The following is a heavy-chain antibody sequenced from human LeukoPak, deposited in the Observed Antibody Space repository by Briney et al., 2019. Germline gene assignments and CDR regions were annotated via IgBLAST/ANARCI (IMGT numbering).Heavy chain of an antibody. J-gene: IGHJ3*01. Sequence: SQTLSLTCAISGVSVSSTSALCNSISQSPSRGLEWLVRTYYRSKWYSDYALSVKSRITINPDSSKNQFSPQLNSATPEDTAVYYCARARIAVAGLSAFDVWGQGTKVTVSS. CDR2: TYYRSKWYS. CDR1: GVSVSSTSAL. CDR3: ARARIAVAGLSAFDV. V-gene: IGHV6-1*01. D-gene: IGHD6-19*01.